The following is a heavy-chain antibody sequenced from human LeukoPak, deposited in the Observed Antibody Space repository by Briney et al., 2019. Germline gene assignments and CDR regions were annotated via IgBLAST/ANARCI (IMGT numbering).Heavy chain of an antibody. CDR3: AKLKNRGAIVVVNEDAFDI. V-gene: IGHV3-23*01. Sequence: GGSLRLSCAASGFTFSSYAMSWVRQAPGKGLEWVSAISGSGGSTYYADSVKGRFTISRDTSKNTLYLQMNSVRAEDTAVYYCAKLKNRGAIVVVNEDAFDIWGQGTMVTVSS. D-gene: IGHD2-21*01. CDR2: ISGSGGST. CDR1: GFTFSSYA. J-gene: IGHJ3*02.